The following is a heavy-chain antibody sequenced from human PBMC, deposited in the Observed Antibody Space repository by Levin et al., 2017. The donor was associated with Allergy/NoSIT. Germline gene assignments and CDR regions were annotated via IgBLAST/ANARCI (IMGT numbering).Heavy chain of an antibody. D-gene: IGHD2-15*01. CDR3: ARDWWDLPKSHSDL. CDR1: GFSFSSYV. Sequence: GESLKISCDASGFSFSSYVFHWVRQAPGKGLGWVAAISYDGSNKYYADSVKGRFTISRDNSKNTVYLQMNSLTAEDTAVYYCARDWWDLPKSHSDLWGQGALVSVSS. CDR2: ISYDGSNK. J-gene: IGHJ5*02. V-gene: IGHV3-30-3*01.